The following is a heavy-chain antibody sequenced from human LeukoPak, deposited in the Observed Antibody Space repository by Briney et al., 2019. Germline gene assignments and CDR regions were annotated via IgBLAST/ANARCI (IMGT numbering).Heavy chain of an antibody. D-gene: IGHD4-23*01. CDR2: IASDGSST. Sequence: GGSLRLSCAASGFTVSSYWMNWVRQAPGKGLVWVSRIASDGSSTTYADSVKGRFSISRDNAKNTLYLQMNSLRVEDTAVYYCARGRPHGNDYWGQGTLVTVSS. CDR3: ARGRPHGNDY. J-gene: IGHJ4*02. V-gene: IGHV3-74*01. CDR1: GFTVSSYW.